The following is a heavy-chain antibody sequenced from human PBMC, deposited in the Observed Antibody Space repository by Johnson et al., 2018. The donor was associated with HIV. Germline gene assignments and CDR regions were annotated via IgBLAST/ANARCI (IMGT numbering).Heavy chain of an antibody. CDR1: GFTFDDYA. CDR2: IYSGGST. CDR3: ASEVRGVLDI. J-gene: IGHJ3*02. V-gene: IGHV3-66*01. D-gene: IGHD3-10*01. Sequence: EVQLVESGGGLVQPGRSLRLSCAASGFTFDDYAMHWVRQAPGKGLVWVSVIYSGGSTYYADSLKDRFTISRDNSKNTLYLQMNSLRVEDTAVYYCASEVRGVLDIWGQGTMVTVSS.